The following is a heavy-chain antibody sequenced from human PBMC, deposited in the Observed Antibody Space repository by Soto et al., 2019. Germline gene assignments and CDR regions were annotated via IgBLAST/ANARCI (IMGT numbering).Heavy chain of an antibody. CDR2: INPNSGVT. CDR1: GYMFTGYS. D-gene: IGHD3-10*01. Sequence: QVQLVQSGAEVKKPGASVKVSCKAYGYMFTGYSIHWVRQAPGQGLEWMGWINPNSGVTNFGQKFQGRVTMTRDMPSSTAFMELSSLRSDDTAVYYCAREVTFIRGARVYGIDVWRQGTTVTVSS. J-gene: IGHJ6*02. V-gene: IGHV1-2*02. CDR3: AREVTFIRGARVYGIDV.